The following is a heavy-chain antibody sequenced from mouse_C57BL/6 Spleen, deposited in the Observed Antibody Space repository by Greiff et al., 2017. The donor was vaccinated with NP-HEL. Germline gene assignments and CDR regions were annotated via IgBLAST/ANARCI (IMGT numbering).Heavy chain of an antibody. D-gene: IGHD1-1*01. V-gene: IGHV1-81*01. Sequence: QVQLQQSGAELARPGASVKLSCKASGYTFTSYGISWVKQRPGQGLEWIGAIYPRSGNTYYNEKFKGKATLTADKSSSTAYMELRSLTSEDSAVYFCARGYYALERWYFDVWGTGTTVTVSS. J-gene: IGHJ1*03. CDR3: ARGYYALERWYFDV. CDR1: GYTFTSYG. CDR2: IYPRSGNT.